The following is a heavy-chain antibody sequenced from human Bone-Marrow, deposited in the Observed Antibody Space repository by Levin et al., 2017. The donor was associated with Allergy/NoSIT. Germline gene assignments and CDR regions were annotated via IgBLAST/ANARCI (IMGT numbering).Heavy chain of an antibody. D-gene: IGHD3-3*01. J-gene: IGHJ4*02. Sequence: GGSLRLSCAASGFTFSSYSIHWVRQAPGKGLEWVSSISTSSYIYYADSVKGRFAISRDNAKNSLYLQMNSLRAEDTAVYYCARASYDFWSGYYFDYWGQGTLVTVSS. V-gene: IGHV3-21*01. CDR2: ISTSSYI. CDR3: ARASYDFWSGYYFDY. CDR1: GFTFSSYS.